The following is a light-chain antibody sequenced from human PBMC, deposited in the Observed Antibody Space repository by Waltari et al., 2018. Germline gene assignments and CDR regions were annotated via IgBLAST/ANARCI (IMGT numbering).Light chain of an antibody. V-gene: IGLV6-57*01. CDR3: QSYDSNNHGV. Sequence: FMLTQPHSVSQSPGKTVTISSTRSSGSLSSNFGPCFQQRPDSSPTTVIYEDYQRPSGVPARFSGSIDSSSNSASLTISGLKTEDEADYYCQSYDSNNHGVFGGGTKLTVL. CDR1: SGSLSSNF. J-gene: IGLJ3*02. CDR2: EDY.